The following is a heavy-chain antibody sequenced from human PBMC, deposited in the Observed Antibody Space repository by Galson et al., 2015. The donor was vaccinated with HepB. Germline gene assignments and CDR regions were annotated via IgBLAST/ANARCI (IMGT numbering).Heavy chain of an antibody. CDR1: GFTFSSYA. Sequence: SLRLSCAASGFTFSSYAMHWVRQAPGKGLEWVAVISYDGSNKYYADSVKGRFTISRDNSKNTLYLQMNSLRAEDTAVYYCARDPAQLRYFDWLLLDTHFDYWGQGTLVTVSS. J-gene: IGHJ4*02. CDR3: ARDPAQLRYFDWLLLDTHFDY. CDR2: ISYDGSNK. D-gene: IGHD3-9*01. V-gene: IGHV3-30-3*01.